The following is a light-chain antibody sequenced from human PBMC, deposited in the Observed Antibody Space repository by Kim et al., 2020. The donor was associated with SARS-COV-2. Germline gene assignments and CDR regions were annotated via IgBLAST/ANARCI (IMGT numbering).Light chain of an antibody. CDR2: ANE. CDR3: GSWDDMNGAV. CDR1: SSNIGKFP. V-gene: IGLV1-51*01. Sequence: QSVLTQPPSVSAAPGQKVTISCSGSSSNIGKFPVSWYQQVPGTAPILLIYANEKRPSGIPDRFSASRSGTSNTLVITGLQTGDEADYYCGSWDDMNGAVFGGGTQLTVL. J-gene: IGLJ3*02.